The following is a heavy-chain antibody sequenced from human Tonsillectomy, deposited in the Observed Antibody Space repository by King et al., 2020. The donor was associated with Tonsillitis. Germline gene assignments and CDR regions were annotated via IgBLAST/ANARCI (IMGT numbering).Heavy chain of an antibody. CDR2: IYASGST. CDR3: ARSGGPYDSDFAIDI. V-gene: IGHV4-4*07. Sequence: VQLQESGPGLVKPSETLSLTCTVSGGSISTYYWSWIRQPAGKGLEWIGRIYASGSTNYNPSLKSRLTLSLDTSKSQSSLKLTSVTAADTAVYYCARSGGPYDSDFAIDIWGQGTMVTVSS. CDR1: GGSISTYY. J-gene: IGHJ3*02. D-gene: IGHD3-16*01.